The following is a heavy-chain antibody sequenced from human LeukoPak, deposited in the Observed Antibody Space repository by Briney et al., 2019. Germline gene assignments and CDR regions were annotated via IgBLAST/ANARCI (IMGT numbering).Heavy chain of an antibody. CDR2: IYTSGTT. J-gene: IGHJ3*02. CDR3: ARSLAAAEFDN. CDR1: GDSISNYY. Sequence: SETLSLTCTVSGDSISNYYWTWIRQPAGKGLEWLGRIYTSGTTNYSPSVKSRVTMSVDTSKNQFSLNLSSVTAADTYVYYCARSLAAAEFDNWGQGTMVTVSS. V-gene: IGHV4-4*07. D-gene: IGHD6-13*01.